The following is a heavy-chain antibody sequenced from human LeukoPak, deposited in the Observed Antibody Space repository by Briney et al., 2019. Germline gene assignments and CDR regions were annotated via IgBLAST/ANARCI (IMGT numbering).Heavy chain of an antibody. J-gene: IGHJ4*02. V-gene: IGHV3-30-3*01. CDR2: ISYDGSNK. Sequence: GGSLRLSCAASGFTFSSYAMHWVRQAPGKGLEWVAVISYDGSNKYYADSVKGRFTISRDNSKNTLYLRMNSLRAEDTAVYYCARDRVFLEWLLPFDYWGQGTLVTVSS. CDR3: ARDRVFLEWLLPFDY. D-gene: IGHD3-3*01. CDR1: GFTFSSYA.